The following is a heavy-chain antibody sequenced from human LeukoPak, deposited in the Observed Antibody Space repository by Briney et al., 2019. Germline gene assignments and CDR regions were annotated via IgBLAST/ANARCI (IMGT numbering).Heavy chain of an antibody. J-gene: IGHJ2*01. D-gene: IGHD6-13*01. CDR3: AKASPSSWYFDL. Sequence: GGSLRLSCEASGFPFNSYPMHWVRQAPGLGLEWVGVISHDGSNKFYKESVEGRFTISRDNSKNTLYLQMNSLRAEDTAVYYCAKASPSSWYFDLWGRGTLVTVSS. CDR2: ISHDGSNK. V-gene: IGHV3-30*04. CDR1: GFPFNSYP.